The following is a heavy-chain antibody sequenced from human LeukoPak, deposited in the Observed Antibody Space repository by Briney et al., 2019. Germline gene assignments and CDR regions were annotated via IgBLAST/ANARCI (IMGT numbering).Heavy chain of an antibody. CDR2: IWYDGSKK. Sequence: GGSLRLSCVASGFTFSRYGMHWVRQAPGKGLEWVAVIWYDGSKKYYADSVRGRFSISRDDSKNTLYLQVTSLNAEDTAVYYCARDPGTAGSFYYDYWGQGTLVTVSS. D-gene: IGHD6-19*01. CDR1: GFTFSRYG. J-gene: IGHJ4*02. CDR3: ARDPGTAGSFYYDY. V-gene: IGHV3-33*01.